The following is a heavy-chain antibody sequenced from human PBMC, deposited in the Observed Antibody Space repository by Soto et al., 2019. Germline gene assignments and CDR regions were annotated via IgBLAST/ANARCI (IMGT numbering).Heavy chain of an antibody. CDR2: ISGNGATT. CDR3: PREQCSHFYRSCADGGVDWVDP. V-gene: IGHV3-23*01. D-gene: IGHD2-8*02. Sequence: EVHLLQSGGGLVQPGGSLRLSCAASGFSFTFYAMSWVRQAPGKGLEWVSAISGNGATTFYADSMKGRFTISRDNSRDTLYLQMNRLRAEVTAVYFCPREQCSHFYRSCADGGVDWVDPWGWRTLVTVSS. J-gene: IGHJ5*02. CDR1: GFSFTFYA.